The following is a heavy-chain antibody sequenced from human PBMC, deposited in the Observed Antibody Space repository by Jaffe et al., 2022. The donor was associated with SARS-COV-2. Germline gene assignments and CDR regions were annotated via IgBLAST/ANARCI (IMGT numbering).Heavy chain of an antibody. D-gene: IGHD4-17*01. CDR2: ISYSGGST. J-gene: IGHJ6*02. V-gene: IGHV3-23*01. CDR3: AKEVGGDPHYGMDV. CDR1: GFPFSGYA. Sequence: EVQLLESGGGLIQPGGSLRLSCAASGFPFSGYAMSWVRQAPGKGLEWVSGISYSGGSTYHADSVKGRFAISRDSSKNTLYLQMNSLRAEDTAVYYCAKEVGGDPHYGMDVWGQGTTVTVSS.